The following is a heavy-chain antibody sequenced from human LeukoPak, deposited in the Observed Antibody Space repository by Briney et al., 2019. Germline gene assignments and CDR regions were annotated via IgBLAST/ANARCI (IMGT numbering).Heavy chain of an antibody. CDR2: INHSGST. V-gene: IGHV4-34*01. J-gene: IGHJ3*01. CDR3: ARDIIGGNYA. Sequence: KPSETLSLTCAVYGGSFSGYYWSWIRQPPGKGLEWIGEINHSGSTNYNPSLKSRVTISVDTSKNQFSLKLSSVTAADTAVYYCARDIIGGNYAWGQGTMVTVSS. D-gene: IGHD1-26*01. CDR1: GGSFSGYY.